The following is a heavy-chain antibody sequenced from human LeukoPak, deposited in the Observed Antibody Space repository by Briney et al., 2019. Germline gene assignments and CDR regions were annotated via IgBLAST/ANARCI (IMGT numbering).Heavy chain of an antibody. V-gene: IGHV3-21*01. CDR2: ISISSSYL. Sequence: GGSLRPSCAVSGFAFTNYSMDWVPQGPGKGLEWGSSISISSSYLYYADSVKGRFTIVRDNAKNSLYLQMNSLKAEDTAVYYCATLKLRYFDWSDYWGQGTLVTVSS. CDR3: ATLKLRYFDWSDY. J-gene: IGHJ4*02. CDR1: GFAFTNYS. D-gene: IGHD3-9*01.